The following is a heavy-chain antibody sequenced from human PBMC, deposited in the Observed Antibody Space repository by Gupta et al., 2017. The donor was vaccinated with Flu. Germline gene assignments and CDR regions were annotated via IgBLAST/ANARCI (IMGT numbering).Heavy chain of an antibody. Sequence: EVQLVESGGGLVQPGRSLRLSCAAYGFTFVDYAMHWVRQAPGKGLEGVSGISWNSGSIGYADSVKGRFTISRDNAKNSLYLQMNSLRAEDTALYYWAKVGWYEGDYYFDYWGQGTLVTVSS. CDR3: AKVGWYEGDYYFDY. CDR2: ISWNSGSI. CDR1: GFTFVDYA. V-gene: IGHV3-9*01. J-gene: IGHJ4*02. D-gene: IGHD6-19*01.